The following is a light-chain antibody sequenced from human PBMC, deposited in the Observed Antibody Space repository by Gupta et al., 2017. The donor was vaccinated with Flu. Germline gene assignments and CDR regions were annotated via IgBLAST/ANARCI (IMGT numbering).Light chain of an antibody. CDR2: AAS. V-gene: IGKV1-17*01. J-gene: IGKJ1*01. CDR3: LQDYTYPWA. Sequence: DIQMTQSPSPLSASVGAKVPITCRASHGISPPLGCYQKKPGKAPKRLIYAASTLQGGVPSWSSGSGSGTEFTMTISSLQPEDFAAYYCLQDYTYPWALGPGTRVEI. CDR1: HGISPP.